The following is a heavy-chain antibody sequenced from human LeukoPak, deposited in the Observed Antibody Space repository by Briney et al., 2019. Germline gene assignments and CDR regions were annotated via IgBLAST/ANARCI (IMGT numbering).Heavy chain of an antibody. Sequence: GGSLRLSCAASGFTFSSYSMNWVRQAPGKGPEWVSSISSSSSYIYYADSVKGRFTISRGNAKNSLYLQMNSLRAEDTAVYYCATCIAAAGDYWGQGTLVTVSS. CDR1: GFTFSSYS. CDR3: ATCIAAAGDY. CDR2: ISSSSSYI. V-gene: IGHV3-21*01. D-gene: IGHD6-13*01. J-gene: IGHJ4*02.